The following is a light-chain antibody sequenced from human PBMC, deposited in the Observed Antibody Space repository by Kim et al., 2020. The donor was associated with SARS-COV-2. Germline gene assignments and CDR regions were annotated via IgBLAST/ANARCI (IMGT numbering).Light chain of an antibody. CDR1: SNDIGGDEY. Sequence: GQSVTISCTGTSNDIGGDEYVSWYQQHPGKAPQLMIYEITKRPSGVPDRFSGSKSGNTASLTVSGLQADDEADYYCSSYGGSDNLVFGGGTQLTVL. CDR3: SSYGGSDNLV. J-gene: IGLJ3*02. CDR2: EIT. V-gene: IGLV2-8*01.